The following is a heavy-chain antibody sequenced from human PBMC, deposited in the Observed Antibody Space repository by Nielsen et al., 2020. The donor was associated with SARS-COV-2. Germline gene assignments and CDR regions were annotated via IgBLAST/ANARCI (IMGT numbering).Heavy chain of an antibody. V-gene: IGHV3-53*01. Sequence: GESLKISCAASGFTFSSYWMSWVRQAPGKGLEWVSVIYSGGSTYYADSVKGRFTISRDNSKNTLYLQMNSLRAEDTAVYYCARDAILGDAFDIWGQGTMVTVSS. J-gene: IGHJ3*02. CDR2: IYSGGST. D-gene: IGHD2-21*01. CDR3: ARDAILGDAFDI. CDR1: GFTFSSYW.